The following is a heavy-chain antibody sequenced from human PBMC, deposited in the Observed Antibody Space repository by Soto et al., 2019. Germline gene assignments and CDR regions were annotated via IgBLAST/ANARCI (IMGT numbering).Heavy chain of an antibody. J-gene: IGHJ1*01. V-gene: IGHV4-39*01. CDR3: ATVWFGESQH. CDR2: IYYSGST. D-gene: IGHD3-10*01. Sequence: QLQLQESGPGLVKPSETLSLTCTVSGGSISSSYYWGWIRQPPGKGLEWIGSIYYSGSTYYNPSRXRXAXVXXDTAKNQFSLKLSSVTAADTAVYYCATVWFGESQHWGQGTLVTVSS. CDR1: GGSISSSYY.